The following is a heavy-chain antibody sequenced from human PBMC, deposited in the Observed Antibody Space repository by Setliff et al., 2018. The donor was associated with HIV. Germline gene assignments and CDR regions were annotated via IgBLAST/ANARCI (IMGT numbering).Heavy chain of an antibody. V-gene: IGHV1-18*01. CDR1: GYSFARYG. CDR3: ARVPYRSAWFSGGHDAFDI. Sequence: ASVKVSCKASGYSFARYGLSWVRQAPGQGLEWMGWISGFNGNTKYAQSFQDRVAMATETATSTAYMEMRSLRSDDTAVYFCARVPYRSAWFSGGHDAFDIWGQGTMVTVS. CDR2: ISGFNGNT. D-gene: IGHD6-19*01. J-gene: IGHJ3*02.